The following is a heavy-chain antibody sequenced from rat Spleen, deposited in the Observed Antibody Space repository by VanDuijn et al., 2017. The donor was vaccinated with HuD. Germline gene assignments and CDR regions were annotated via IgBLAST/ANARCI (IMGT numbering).Heavy chain of an antibody. Sequence: QVQLKESGPGLVQPSQTLSLTCTVSGFSLTSYNVNWVRQSAGKGLEWMGIIWSGGTTDYNSALKSRLSISRDTSKSQLFLKMNSPQTEDTATYDCARGQLGDYFDYWGQGVMVTVSS. D-gene: IGHD5-1*01. CDR3: ARGQLGDYFDY. CDR1: GFSLTSYN. CDR2: IWSGGTT. V-gene: IGHV2-30*01. J-gene: IGHJ2*01.